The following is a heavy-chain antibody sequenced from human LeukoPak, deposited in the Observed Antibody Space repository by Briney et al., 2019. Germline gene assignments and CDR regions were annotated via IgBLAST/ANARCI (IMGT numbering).Heavy chain of an antibody. CDR2: ISSSSSTI. CDR3: ARGYCSSTSCYEDPGFDY. J-gene: IGHJ4*02. D-gene: IGHD2-2*01. Sequence: GGSLRLSCAASGFTFSSYSMNWVRQAPGKGLEWVSYISSSSSTIYYADSVKGRFTISRDNAKNSLYLQMNSLRDEDTAVYYCARGYCSSTSCYEDPGFDYWGQGTLVTVSS. V-gene: IGHV3-48*02. CDR1: GFTFSSYS.